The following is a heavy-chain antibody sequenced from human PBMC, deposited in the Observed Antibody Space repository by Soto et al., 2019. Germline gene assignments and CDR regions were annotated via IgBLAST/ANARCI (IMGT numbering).Heavy chain of an antibody. D-gene: IGHD2-8*01. CDR1: GGSFSGYY. CDR2: INHSGST. J-gene: IGHJ4*02. Sequence: QVQLQQWGAGLLKPSETLSLTCAVYGGSFSGYYWSWIRQPPGKGLEWIGEINHSGSTNYNPSLKSRVTISVDTSKNQFSLKLCSVTAADTAVYYCARGRSVSNFDYWGQGTLVTVSS. CDR3: ARGRSVSNFDY. V-gene: IGHV4-34*01.